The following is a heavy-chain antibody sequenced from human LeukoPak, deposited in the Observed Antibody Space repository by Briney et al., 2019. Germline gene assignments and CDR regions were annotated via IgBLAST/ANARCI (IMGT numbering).Heavy chain of an antibody. CDR3: ARADSWRYYYYGMDV. D-gene: IGHD2-15*01. CDR1: GGSISSGDYS. J-gene: IGHJ6*02. V-gene: IGHV4-30-4*01. CDR2: IYYSGST. Sequence: SSETLSLTCTVSGGSISSGDYSWSWIRQPPGKGLEWIGYIYYSGSTYYNPSLKSRVTISVDTSKNQFSLKLSSVTAADTAVYYCARADSWRYYYYGMDVWGQGTTVTVSS.